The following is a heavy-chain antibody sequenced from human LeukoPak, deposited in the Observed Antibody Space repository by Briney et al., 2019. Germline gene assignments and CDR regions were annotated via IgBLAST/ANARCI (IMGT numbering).Heavy chain of an antibody. J-gene: IGHJ3*02. V-gene: IGHV1-2*02. CDR2: INPNSGGT. CDR3: ARAVVVVTPDAFDI. CDR1: GYTFTGYY. D-gene: IGHD3-22*01. Sequence: ASVKVSCKASGYTFTGYYMHWVRQAPGQGLEWMGWINPNSGGTNYAQKFQGRVTMTRDTSISTAYMELSRLRSDDTAVYYCARAVVVVTPDAFDIWGQGTMVTVSS.